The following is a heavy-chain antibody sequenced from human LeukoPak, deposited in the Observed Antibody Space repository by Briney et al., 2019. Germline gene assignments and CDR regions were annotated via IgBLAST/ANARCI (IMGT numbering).Heavy chain of an antibody. J-gene: IGHJ4*02. CDR3: ARDGSVENLEWPDFDY. Sequence: ASVKVSCKASGYTFTGYYMHWVRQAPGQGLEWMGRINPSGGSTSYAQKFQGRVTMTRDTSTSTVYMELSSLRSEDTAVYYCARDGSVENLEWPDFDYWGQGTLVTVSS. CDR1: GYTFTGYY. D-gene: IGHD3-3*01. CDR2: INPSGGST. V-gene: IGHV1-46*03.